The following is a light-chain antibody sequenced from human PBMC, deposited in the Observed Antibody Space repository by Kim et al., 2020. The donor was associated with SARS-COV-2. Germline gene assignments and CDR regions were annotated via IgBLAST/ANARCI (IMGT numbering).Light chain of an antibody. CDR3: SAWDSSLNAWV. CDR2: RNN. J-gene: IGLJ3*02. CDR1: SNNVGNQG. Sequence: RQPGTLNCTGNSNNVGNQGAAWLQQHQGHPPKLLSYRNNNRPSGISERFSASRSGNTASLTITGLQPEDETDYYCSAWDSSLNAWVFGGGTQLTVL. V-gene: IGLV10-54*01.